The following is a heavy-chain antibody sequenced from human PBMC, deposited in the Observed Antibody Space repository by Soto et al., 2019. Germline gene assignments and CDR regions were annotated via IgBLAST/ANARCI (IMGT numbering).Heavy chain of an antibody. D-gene: IGHD4-4*01. Sequence: EVQLLESGGGLVQPGGSLRLSCAASGFTFSNYAMSWVRQAPGNGLEWVSGISGTGDNTYYVDSVKGRFTISRDNSKNTLYLQMNRLRAEDTAVYYFAKGSLSNYGIFGYWGQGTLVTVSS. CDR1: GFTFSNYA. J-gene: IGHJ4*02. CDR3: AKGSLSNYGIFGY. V-gene: IGHV3-23*01. CDR2: ISGTGDNT.